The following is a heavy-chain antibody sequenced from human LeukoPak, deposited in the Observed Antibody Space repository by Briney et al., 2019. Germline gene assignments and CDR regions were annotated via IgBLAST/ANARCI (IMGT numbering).Heavy chain of an antibody. V-gene: IGHV3-11*04. J-gene: IGHJ4*02. Sequence: GGSLRLSCAASGFTFSDYYMSWIRQAPGKGLEWLSYISSSGNIKYYTDSVKGRFTISRDNAKNSLYLQMNSLRAEDTAVYYCARGRLMGSGLPAIDYWGQGTLVTVSS. CDR3: ARGRLMGSGLPAIDY. CDR2: ISSSGNIK. CDR1: GFTFSDYY. D-gene: IGHD3-10*01.